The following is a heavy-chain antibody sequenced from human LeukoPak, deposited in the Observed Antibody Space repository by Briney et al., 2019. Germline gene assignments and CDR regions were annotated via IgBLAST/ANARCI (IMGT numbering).Heavy chain of an antibody. CDR2: IYSGGST. V-gene: IGHV3-53*01. Sequence: GGSLRLSCAASGFTVSSNYMSWVRQAPGKGLEWVSVIYSGGSTCYADSVKGRFTISRDNSKNTLYLQMNSLRAEDTAVYYCARYNWNDVNFDYWGQGTLVTVSS. J-gene: IGHJ4*02. CDR3: ARYNWNDVNFDY. CDR1: GFTVSSNY. D-gene: IGHD1-20*01.